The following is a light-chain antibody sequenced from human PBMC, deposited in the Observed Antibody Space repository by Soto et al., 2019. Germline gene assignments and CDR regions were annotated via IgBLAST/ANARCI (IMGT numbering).Light chain of an antibody. CDR2: EVS. Sequence: QSALTQPPSASGSPGQSVTISCTGTSSDVGGYKYVSWYQQHPGKAPKLMIYEVSTRPAGVPDRFSGSKSGNTASLTVSGLQAEDEADYYCSSYAGSNNYVLGTGTKLTV. J-gene: IGLJ1*01. CDR1: SSDVGGYKY. V-gene: IGLV2-8*01. CDR3: SSYAGSNNYV.